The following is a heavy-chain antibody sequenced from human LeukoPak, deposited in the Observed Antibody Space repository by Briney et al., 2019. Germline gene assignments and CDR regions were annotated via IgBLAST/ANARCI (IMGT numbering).Heavy chain of an antibody. D-gene: IGHD6-19*01. CDR3: ARHRQWLPYDY. Sequence: GGSLRLSCAASGFTFSSYSMNWVRQAPGKGLEWVSSISSSGSYIYYADSVKGRFTISRDNAKNSLFLQMNSLRAEDTAVYYCARHRQWLPYDYWGQGTLVTVSS. CDR2: ISSSGSYI. V-gene: IGHV3-21*01. CDR1: GFTFSSYS. J-gene: IGHJ4*02.